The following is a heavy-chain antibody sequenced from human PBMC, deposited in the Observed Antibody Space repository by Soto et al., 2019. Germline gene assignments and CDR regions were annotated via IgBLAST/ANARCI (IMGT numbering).Heavy chain of an antibody. V-gene: IGHV1-18*01. J-gene: IGHJ3*01. D-gene: IGHD4-17*01. CDR3: ARTVKYAFDL. Sequence: QVQLVQSGAEVKKPGASVKVSCKASGYTFTSYGISWVRQAPGQGLEWMGWISAYNGNTNYAQKPQGRVTMTTATSPSTSDMELRSLRADDTAVYYCARTVKYAFDLWGQGTMVTVSS. CDR2: ISAYNGNT. CDR1: GYTFTSYG.